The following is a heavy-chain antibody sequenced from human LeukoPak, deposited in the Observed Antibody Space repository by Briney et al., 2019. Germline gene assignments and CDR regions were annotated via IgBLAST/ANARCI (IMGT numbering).Heavy chain of an antibody. CDR3: ARARRVVVTAKPYYYYYMDV. J-gene: IGHJ6*03. CDR1: GYTFTSYY. D-gene: IGHD2-21*02. CDR2: INPSGGST. Sequence: ASVKVSCKASGYTFTSYYMHWVRQAPGQGLEWMGIINPSGGSTSYAQKFQGRATMTRDMSTSTVYMELSSLRSEDTAVYYCARARRVVVTAKPYYYYYMDVWGKGTTVTVSS. V-gene: IGHV1-46*01.